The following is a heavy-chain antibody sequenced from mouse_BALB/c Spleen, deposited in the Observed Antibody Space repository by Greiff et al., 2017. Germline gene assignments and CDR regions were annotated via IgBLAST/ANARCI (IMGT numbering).Heavy chain of an antibody. CDR2: ISYDGSN. Sequence: EVQLKESGPGLVKPSQSLSLTCSVTGYSITSGYYWNWIRQFPGNKLEWMGYISYDGSNNYNPSLKNRISITRDTSKNQFFLKLNSVTTEDTATYYCARESGGGLAYWGQGTLVTVSA. CDR1: GYSITSGYY. CDR3: ARESGGGLAY. J-gene: IGHJ3*01. D-gene: IGHD3-3*01. V-gene: IGHV3-6*02.